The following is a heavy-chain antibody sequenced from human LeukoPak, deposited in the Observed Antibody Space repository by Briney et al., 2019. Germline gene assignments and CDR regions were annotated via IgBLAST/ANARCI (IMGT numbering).Heavy chain of an antibody. D-gene: IGHD5-18*01. J-gene: IGHJ4*02. CDR2: IHNSEST. Sequence: SETLSLTCTLSAGSISTSYYYWGWIRQPPGKGLQWIGNIHNSESTYYNPSLKSRVTISVDTTKSQFSPKLSSVTAADTAVYYCARQVTFGYAYAYYFDYWGQGSLVTVSS. V-gene: IGHV4-39*01. CDR3: ARQVTFGYAYAYYFDY. CDR1: AGSISTSYYY.